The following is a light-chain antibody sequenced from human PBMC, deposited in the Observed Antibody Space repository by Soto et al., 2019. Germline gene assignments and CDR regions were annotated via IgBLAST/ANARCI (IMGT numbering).Light chain of an antibody. Sequence: EIVMTQSPATLSVSPGERATLSCRASQSVSSNLAWYQQKPGQAPRLLIYGASSRATGIPGRLSGSESGTEFTLTISSLQSEDFAIYYCQQYKDWPWTFGQGTKVKSN. V-gene: IGKV3D-15*01. CDR1: QSVSSN. J-gene: IGKJ1*01. CDR3: QQYKDWPWT. CDR2: GAS.